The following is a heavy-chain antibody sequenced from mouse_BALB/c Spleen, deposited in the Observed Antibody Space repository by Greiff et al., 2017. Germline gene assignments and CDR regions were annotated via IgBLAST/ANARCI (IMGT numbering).Heavy chain of an antibody. CDR3: ARVDYYGDY. V-gene: IGHV1S81*02. CDR2: INPSNGRT. J-gene: IGHJ2*01. Sequence: QVQLQQPGAELVKPGASVKLSCKASGYTFTSYWMHWVKQRPGQGLEWIGEINPSNGRTNYNEKFKSKATLTVDKSSSTAYMQLSSLTSEDSAVYYYARVDYYGDYWGQGTTLTVSS. CDR1: GYTFTSYW.